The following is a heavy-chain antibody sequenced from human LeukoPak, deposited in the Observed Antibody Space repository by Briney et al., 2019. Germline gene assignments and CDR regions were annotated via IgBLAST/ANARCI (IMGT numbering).Heavy chain of an antibody. V-gene: IGHV5-51*01. Sequence: KVSCKASGYTFTSYWIGWVRQMPGRGLEWMGIIYPGDSDTRYSPSFQGQVTISADKSISTAYLQWSSLKASDTAMYYCARRTYYYDSSGYYFDYWGQGTLVTVSS. CDR2: IYPGDSDT. CDR3: ARRTYYYDSSGYYFDY. J-gene: IGHJ4*02. D-gene: IGHD3-22*01. CDR1: GYTFTSYW.